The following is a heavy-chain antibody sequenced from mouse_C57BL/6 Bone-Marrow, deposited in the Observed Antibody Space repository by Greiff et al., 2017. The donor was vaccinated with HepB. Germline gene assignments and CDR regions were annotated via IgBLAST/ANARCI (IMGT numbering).Heavy chain of an antibody. D-gene: IGHD2-4*01. Sequence: VHVKQSGPELVKPGDSVKISCKASGYSFTGYFMNWVMQSHGKSLEWIGRINPYNGDTFYNQKFKGKATLTVDKSSSTAHMELRSLTSEDSAVYYCAREGYDYVGDYWGQGTSVTVSS. J-gene: IGHJ4*01. CDR2: INPYNGDT. CDR3: AREGYDYVGDY. V-gene: IGHV1-20*01. CDR1: GYSFTGYF.